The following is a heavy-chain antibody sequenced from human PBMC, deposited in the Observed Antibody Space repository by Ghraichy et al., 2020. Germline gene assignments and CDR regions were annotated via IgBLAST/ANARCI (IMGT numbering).Heavy chain of an antibody. V-gene: IGHV1-69*13. Sequence: SVKVSCKASGGTFSSYAISWVRQAPGQGLEWMGGIIPIFGTANYAQKFQGRVTITADESTSTAYMELSSLRSEDTAVYYCAREYYDFWSGYYSGLDYWGQGTLVTVSS. D-gene: IGHD3-3*01. CDR1: GGTFSSYA. CDR3: AREYYDFWSGYYSGLDY. CDR2: IIPIFGTA. J-gene: IGHJ4*02.